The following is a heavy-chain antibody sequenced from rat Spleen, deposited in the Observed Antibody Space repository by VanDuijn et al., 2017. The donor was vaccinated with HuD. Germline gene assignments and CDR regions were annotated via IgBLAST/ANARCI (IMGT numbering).Heavy chain of an antibody. CDR1: GFTFSDYN. D-gene: IGHD1-7*01. CDR3: ATQGELGYFDF. CDR2: IIYDGGRT. Sequence: EVQLVESGGGLVQPGRSLKVSCAASGFTFSDYNMAWVRQAPRKGLEWVATIIYDGGRTYYRDSVKGRFTISRDNVKSTLYLQMDSLRSEDTATYYCATQGELGYFDFWGPGTMFTVSS. J-gene: IGHJ1*01. V-gene: IGHV5S10*01.